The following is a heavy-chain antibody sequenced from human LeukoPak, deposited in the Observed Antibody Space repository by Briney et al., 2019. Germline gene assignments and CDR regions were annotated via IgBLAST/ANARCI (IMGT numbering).Heavy chain of an antibody. CDR3: AKDVWGPTAMKNNWFDP. J-gene: IGHJ5*02. CDR2: ISGSGEST. CDR1: GFSFSNYV. D-gene: IGHD3-16*01. Sequence: GGSLRLSCAASGFSFSNYVMTWVRQAPGKGLEWVSMISGSGESTTYAGSVKGRFTVSRDSSQNTLYLQMDSLRGDDTALYYCAKDVWGPTAMKNNWFDPWGQGTLVTVS. V-gene: IGHV3-23*01.